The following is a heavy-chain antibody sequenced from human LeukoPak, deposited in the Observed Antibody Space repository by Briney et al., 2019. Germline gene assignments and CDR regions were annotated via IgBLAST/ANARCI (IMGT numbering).Heavy chain of an antibody. J-gene: IGHJ4*02. D-gene: IGHD6-6*01. Sequence: GGSLRLSCAASGFTFSSYSMNWVRQAPGKGLEWVSSISSSSSYIYYADSVKGRFTISRDNAKNSLYLQMNSLRAEDTAMYYCASEYSSSSVGGEWGQGTLVTVSS. CDR1: GFTFSSYS. CDR2: ISSSSSYI. CDR3: ASEYSSSSVGGE. V-gene: IGHV3-21*01.